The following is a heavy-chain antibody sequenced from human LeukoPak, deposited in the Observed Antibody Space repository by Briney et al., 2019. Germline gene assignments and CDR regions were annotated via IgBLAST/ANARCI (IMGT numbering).Heavy chain of an antibody. D-gene: IGHD4-17*01. CDR2: IYPGDSDT. J-gene: IGHJ4*02. CDR3: ARQGAGLRREFDS. CDR1: GYSFTNYW. Sequence: GESLKISCKGSGYSFTNYWIGWVRQMPGRGLEWMGIIYPGDSDTRYSPSFQGPVTISADKSINTAYLQWSSLKASDTAMYYCARQGAGLRREFDSWGQGTLVTVSS. V-gene: IGHV5-51*01.